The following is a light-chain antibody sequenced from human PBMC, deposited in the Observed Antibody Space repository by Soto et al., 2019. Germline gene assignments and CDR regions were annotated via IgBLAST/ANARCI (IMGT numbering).Light chain of an antibody. J-gene: IGLJ3*02. Sequence: QAVVTQPPSASGTPGQRVTISCSGSSSNVGSHPVDWYQQLPGTAPKLLIYSNNQRPSGVPDRFSGSKSGTSASLAISGLQSEDEADYYCAAWDDSLKGWVFGGGTKLTVL. CDR1: SSNVGSHP. V-gene: IGLV1-44*01. CDR2: SNN. CDR3: AAWDDSLKGWV.